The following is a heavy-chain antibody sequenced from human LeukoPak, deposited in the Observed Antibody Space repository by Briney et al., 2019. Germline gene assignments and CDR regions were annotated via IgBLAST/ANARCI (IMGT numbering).Heavy chain of an antibody. V-gene: IGHV3-23*01. J-gene: IGHJ4*01. Sequence: GGSLRLSCAASGFTFSSYALSWVRQAPGKGLEWVSAISGSGTGTYYADSVKGRFTVSRDNSKNTLYLQMNNLRAEDTAVYYCAKVSGGYCSGGSCYVDYWGQGTLVTVSS. D-gene: IGHD2-15*01. CDR3: AKVSGGYCSGGSCYVDY. CDR2: ISGSGTGT. CDR1: GFTFSSYA.